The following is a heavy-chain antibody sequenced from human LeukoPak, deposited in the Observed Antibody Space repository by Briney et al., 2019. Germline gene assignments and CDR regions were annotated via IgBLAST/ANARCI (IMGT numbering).Heavy chain of an antibody. CDR3: ARHGRVAAAGRFWYYYYMDV. D-gene: IGHD6-13*01. J-gene: IGHJ6*03. CDR1: DGSISSYY. V-gene: IGHV4-34*01. Sequence: SETLSLTCTVSDGSISSYYWSWIRQPPGKGLEWIGEINHSGSTNYNPSLKSRVTISVDTSKNQFSLKLSSVTAADTAVYYCARHGRVAAAGRFWYYYYMDVWGKGTTVTISS. CDR2: INHSGST.